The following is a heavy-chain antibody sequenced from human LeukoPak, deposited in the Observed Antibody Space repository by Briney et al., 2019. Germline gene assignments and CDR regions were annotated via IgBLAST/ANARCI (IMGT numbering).Heavy chain of an antibody. CDR3: ARDRRLSSGWFFGY. V-gene: IGHV3-48*01. Sequence: GGSLRLSCAASGFTFNTYSMNWVRQAPGKGLEWLSYISRSSATIYYADSVKGRFTISRDNSKNTLYLQMNSLRAEDTAVYYCARDRRLSSGWFFGYWGQGTLVTVSS. D-gene: IGHD6-19*01. J-gene: IGHJ4*02. CDR1: GFTFNTYS. CDR2: ISRSSATI.